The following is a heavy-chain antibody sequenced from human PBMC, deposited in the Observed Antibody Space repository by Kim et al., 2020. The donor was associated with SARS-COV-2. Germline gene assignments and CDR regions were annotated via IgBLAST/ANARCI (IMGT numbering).Heavy chain of an antibody. J-gene: IGHJ6*02. CDR2: ISSNGGST. CDR1: GFTFSSYA. D-gene: IGHD7-27*01. CDR3: VSGDRSNYYYYGMDV. V-gene: IGHV3-64D*09. Sequence: GGSLRLSCSASGFTFSSYAMHWVRQAPGKGLEYVSAISSNGGSTYYADSVKGRFTISRDNSKNTLYLQMSSLRAEDTAVYYCVSGDRSNYYYYGMDVWGQGTTVTVSS.